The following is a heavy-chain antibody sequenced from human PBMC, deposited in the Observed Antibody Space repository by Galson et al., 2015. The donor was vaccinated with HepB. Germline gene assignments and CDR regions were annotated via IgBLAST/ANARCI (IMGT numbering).Heavy chain of an antibody. D-gene: IGHD4-23*01. V-gene: IGHV3-64*01. CDR1: GFTFSSYA. J-gene: IGHJ4*02. CDR2: ISSNGGST. CDR3: ARGRATTVATNFDY. Sequence: SLRLSCAASGFTFSSYAMHWVRQAPGKGLEYVSAISSNGGSTYYANSVKGRFTISRDNSKNTLYLQMGSLRAEDMAVYYCARGRATTVATNFDYWGQGTLVTVSS.